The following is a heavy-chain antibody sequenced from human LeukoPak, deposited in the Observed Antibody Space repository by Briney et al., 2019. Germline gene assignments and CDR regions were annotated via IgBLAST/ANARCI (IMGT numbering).Heavy chain of an antibody. J-gene: IGHJ4*02. V-gene: IGHV3-7*01. CDR3: ARGPLYYDFWSGYPLDY. Sequence: PGGSLRLSCAASGFTFSSYAMHWVRPAPGKGLEWVANIKQDGSQYYYVDSVKGRFTISRDNAKNSLYLQMDSLRAEDTAVYYCARGPLYYDFWSGYPLDYWGQGTLVTVSS. CDR2: IKQDGSQY. CDR1: GFTFSSYA. D-gene: IGHD3-3*01.